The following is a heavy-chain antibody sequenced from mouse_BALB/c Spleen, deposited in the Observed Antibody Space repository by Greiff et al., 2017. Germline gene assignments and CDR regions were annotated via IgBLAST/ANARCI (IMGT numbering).Heavy chain of an antibody. CDR3: AREGGTGFAY. CDR1: GFSLTSYG. J-gene: IGHJ3*01. V-gene: IGHV2-9*02. Sequence: QVQLKQSGPGLVAPSQSLSITCTVSGFSLTSYGVHWVRQPPGKGLEWLGVIWAGGSTNYNSALMSRLSISKDNSKSQVFLKMNSLQTDDTAMYYCAREGGTGFAYWGQGTLVTVSA. CDR2: IWAGGST. D-gene: IGHD4-1*01.